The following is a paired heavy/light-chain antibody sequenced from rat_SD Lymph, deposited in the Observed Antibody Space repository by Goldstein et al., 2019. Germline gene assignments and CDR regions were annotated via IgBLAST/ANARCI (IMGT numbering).Heavy chain of an antibody. CDR2: ISSSSSYI. J-gene: IGHJ4*01. CDR1: GFTFSNYG. D-gene: IGHD4-3*01. Sequence: EVQLVESGGGLVQPGRSLKLSCLASGFTFSNYGMNWIRQAPGKGLEWVASISSSSSYIYYADTVKGRFTISRDNAKNTLYLQMTSLRSEDTALYYCARRIRGYVMDAWGQGASVTVSS. CDR3: ARRIRGYVMDA. V-gene: IGHV5-34*01.
Light chain of an antibody. CDR2: RVS. V-gene: IGKV1S22*01. Sequence: DVLMTQTPVSLPVSLGGQVSISCRSSQSLVHSDGNTYLHWYLQKPGQSPQLLIYRVSNRFSGVPDRFSGSGSGTDFTLKISRVEPEDLGVYYCLQSTHFPNTFGAGTKLELK. J-gene: IGKJ2-1*01. CDR1: QSLVHSDGNTY. CDR3: LQSTHFPNT.